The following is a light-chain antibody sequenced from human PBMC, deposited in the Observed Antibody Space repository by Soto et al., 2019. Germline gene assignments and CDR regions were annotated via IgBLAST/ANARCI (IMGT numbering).Light chain of an antibody. CDR1: QSISSK. CDR2: GAS. J-gene: IGKJ1*01. V-gene: IGKV3-15*01. CDR3: QQYGSSPPWT. Sequence: EIVMTQSPATLSVSPGERATLSCRASQSISSKLAWYQQKPGQAPRLLIYGASTRATGIPVRFSGSGSGTEFTLTISRLEPEDFAVYYCQQYGSSPPWTFGQGTKVDIK.